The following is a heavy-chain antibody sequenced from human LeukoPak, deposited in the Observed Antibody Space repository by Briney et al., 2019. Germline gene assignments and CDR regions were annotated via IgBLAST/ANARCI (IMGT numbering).Heavy chain of an antibody. CDR3: ATRWFGELLPFDY. CDR2: INPNSGGT. J-gene: IGHJ4*02. V-gene: IGHV1-2*02. CDR1: GYTFTGYY. Sequence: ASVKVSCKASGYTFTGYYMHWVRQAPGQGLEWMGWINPNSGGTNYAQKFQGRVTMTRDTSISTAYMELSRLRSDDTAVYCCATRWFGELLPFDYWGQGTLVTVSS. D-gene: IGHD3-10*01.